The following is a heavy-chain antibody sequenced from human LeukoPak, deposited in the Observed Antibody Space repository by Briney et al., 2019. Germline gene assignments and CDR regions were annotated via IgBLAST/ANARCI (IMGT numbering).Heavy chain of an antibody. J-gene: IGHJ4*02. V-gene: IGHV3-53*01. D-gene: IGHD2-15*01. CDR3: ASRHCSGGGCYFAGADPFDY. CDR2: IYSGGNI. CDR1: GFTVSSTY. Sequence: GGSLRLSCAASGFTVSSTYMSWVRQAPGKGLEWVSVIYSGGNIYYIDSVKGRFTISRDTSKNTLYLQMNSLRAEDTAVYYCASRHCSGGGCYFAGADPFDYWGQGTLVIVSS.